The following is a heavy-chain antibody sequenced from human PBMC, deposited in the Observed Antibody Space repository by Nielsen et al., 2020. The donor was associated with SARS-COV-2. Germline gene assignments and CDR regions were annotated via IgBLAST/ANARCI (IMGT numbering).Heavy chain of an antibody. CDR1: GYTFTGYY. CDR3: ASCGEYSYGSYYYYGMDV. CDR2: INPNSGGT. V-gene: IGHV1-2*04. D-gene: IGHD5-18*01. Sequence: ASVKVSCKASGYTFTGYYMHWVRQAPGQGLEWMGWINPNSGGTNYAQKFQGWVTMTRDTSISTAYMELSRLRSDDTAVYYCASCGEYSYGSYYYYGMDVWGQGTTVTVSS. J-gene: IGHJ6*02.